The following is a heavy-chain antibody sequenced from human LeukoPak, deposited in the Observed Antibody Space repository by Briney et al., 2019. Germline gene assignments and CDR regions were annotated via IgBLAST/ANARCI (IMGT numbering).Heavy chain of an antibody. J-gene: IGHJ5*02. CDR2: IRYDGSNK. V-gene: IGHV3-30*02. Sequence: GGSLRLSCAASGFTFSSYGMHWVRQAPGKGLEWVAFIRYDGSNKYYADSAKGRFTISRDNAKNTLNLQMNSLRAEDTAVYYCARDLGQYYDTSDNWFDPWGQGTLVTVSS. CDR3: ARDLGQYYDTSDNWFDP. CDR1: GFTFSSYG. D-gene: IGHD3-22*01.